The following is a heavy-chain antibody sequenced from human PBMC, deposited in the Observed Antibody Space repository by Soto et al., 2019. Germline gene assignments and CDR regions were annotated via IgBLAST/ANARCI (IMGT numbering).Heavy chain of an antibody. Sequence: QAQMVQSGAEVKKSGASVKLSCKASGYTFIAYSVYWVRQAPGQGLEYMGIINTRDGTTIYAQKFQGRATMTRDTSTSTVYMELSSLRSEDTALYYCARGGGTLDYWGQGTLVTVSS. J-gene: IGHJ4*02. CDR2: INTRDGTT. CDR3: ARGGGTLDY. V-gene: IGHV1-46*01. CDR1: GYTFIAYS.